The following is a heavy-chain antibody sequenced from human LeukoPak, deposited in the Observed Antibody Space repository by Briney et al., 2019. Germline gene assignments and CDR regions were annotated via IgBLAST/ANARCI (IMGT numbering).Heavy chain of an antibody. CDR2: IYYSGST. Sequence: SETLSLTCTVSGGSISSSSYYWGWIRQPPGKGLEWIGSIYYSGSTYYNPSLKSRVTISVDTSKNQFSLKLSSVTAADTAVYYCARAVNSWYYFDYWGQGTLVTVSS. V-gene: IGHV4-39*07. CDR1: GGSISSSSYY. D-gene: IGHD6-13*01. CDR3: ARAVNSWYYFDY. J-gene: IGHJ4*02.